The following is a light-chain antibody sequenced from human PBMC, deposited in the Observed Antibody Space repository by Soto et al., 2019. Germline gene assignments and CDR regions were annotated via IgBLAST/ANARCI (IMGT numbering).Light chain of an antibody. CDR2: DVN. V-gene: IGLV2-14*01. Sequence: QSVLTQPASVSGSPGQSITISCTGTSSDGGGYNYVSWYQQHPGKAPKLMIYDVNTRPSGVSNRFSGSKSGNTASLTISGLQDEDEADYYCSSYTSSISFGGGTKLTVL. CDR3: SSYTSSIS. CDR1: SSDGGGYNY. J-gene: IGLJ2*01.